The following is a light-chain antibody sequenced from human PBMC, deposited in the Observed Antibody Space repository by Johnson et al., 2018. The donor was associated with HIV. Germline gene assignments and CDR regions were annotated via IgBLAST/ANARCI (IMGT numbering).Light chain of an antibody. J-gene: IGLJ1*01. Sequence: QSVLTQPPSVSAAPGQKVTISCSGSSSNIGNNYVSWYQQLPGTAPKLLIYENNKRPSGIPDRFSGSKSGTSATLGITGLQTRDEADYYCGTWDSSLSAGRYVFGTGTKVTVL. CDR2: ENN. V-gene: IGLV1-51*02. CDR1: SSNIGNNY. CDR3: GTWDSSLSAGRYV.